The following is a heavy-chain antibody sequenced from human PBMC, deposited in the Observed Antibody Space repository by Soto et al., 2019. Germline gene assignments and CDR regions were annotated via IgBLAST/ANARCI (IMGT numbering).Heavy chain of an antibody. V-gene: IGHV1-69*13. CDR3: ARDHGRGSGSYYNWFDR. CDR1: GGTFSSYA. Sequence: ASVKVSCKASGGTFSSYAISWVRQAPGQGLEWMGGIIPIFGTANYAQKFQGRVTITADESTSTAYMELSSLRSEDTAVYYCARDHGRGSGSYYNWFDRWGQGTLVTVSS. CDR2: IIPIFGTA. D-gene: IGHD3-10*01. J-gene: IGHJ5*02.